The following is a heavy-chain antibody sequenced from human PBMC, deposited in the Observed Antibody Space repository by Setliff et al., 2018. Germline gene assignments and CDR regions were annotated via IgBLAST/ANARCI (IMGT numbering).Heavy chain of an antibody. CDR1: GYTLTESI. CDR3: LRLVRYCSRTSCQRTSGDEV. J-gene: IGHJ4*02. V-gene: IGHV1-18*01. D-gene: IGHD2-8*01. CDR2: IGVYSGNT. Sequence: GASVKVSCKASGYTLTESIVSWVRQAPGQGLEWLGWIGVYSGNTYTAQRFQGRVTMTTDTSTNMAYPELRGPRSDDTAVYYCLRLVRYCSRTSCQRTSGDEVWGQGTLVTVSS.